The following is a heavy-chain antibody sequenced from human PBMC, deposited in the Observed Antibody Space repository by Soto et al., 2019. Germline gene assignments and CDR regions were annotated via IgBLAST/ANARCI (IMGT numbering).Heavy chain of an antibody. D-gene: IGHD3-22*01. CDR3: AKSHYDSSGYYIIDH. Sequence: SETLSLTCTVSGGSISWRCGSWVRQSPGKGLEWIGYFCYTGSTNYNPSLKSRVTISVDRSKTQCSLKLTSVTAADTAVYYCAKSHYDSSGYYIIDHWGQGTLVTVSS. CDR1: GGSISWRC. V-gene: IGHV4-59*01. CDR2: FCYTGST. J-gene: IGHJ5*02.